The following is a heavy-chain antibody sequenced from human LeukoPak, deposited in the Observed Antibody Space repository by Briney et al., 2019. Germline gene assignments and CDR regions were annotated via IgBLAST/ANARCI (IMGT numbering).Heavy chain of an antibody. J-gene: IGHJ6*02. V-gene: IGHV3-48*02. Sequence: GGSLRLSCAASGFAFSSYNMNWVRQAPGKGQEWISYIGSGGGPTHFADSVRGRFTISRDDAKNSLYLQMNSLRDEDTAVYYCARRPYSDTSGRLSDVWGQGTTVTVSS. D-gene: IGHD3-22*01. CDR2: IGSGGGPT. CDR3: ARRPYSDTSGRLSDV. CDR1: GFAFSSYN.